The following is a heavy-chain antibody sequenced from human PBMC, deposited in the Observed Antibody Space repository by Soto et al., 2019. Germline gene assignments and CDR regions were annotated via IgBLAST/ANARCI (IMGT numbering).Heavy chain of an antibody. CDR2: MNPNNGNT. V-gene: IGHV1-8*01. J-gene: IGHJ4*02. CDR1: GYTFTDYD. D-gene: IGHD7-27*01. Sequence: QVQLVQSGAEVKKPGASVKVPCKASGYTFTDYDINWFRQATGQGLEWMGWMNPNNGNTGYAQNSQGRVTMTRSTSISTAYMELSTLRSEDTAVYYCAKGPRNWGVDYWGQGTLVTVSS. CDR3: AKGPRNWGVDY.